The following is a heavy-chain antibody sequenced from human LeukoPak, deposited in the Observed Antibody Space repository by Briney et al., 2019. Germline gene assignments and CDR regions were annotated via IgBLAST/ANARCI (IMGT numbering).Heavy chain of an antibody. J-gene: IGHJ4*02. V-gene: IGHV3-7*01. CDR1: GFTFSSYE. CDR2: IKEDGSLK. D-gene: IGHD2/OR15-2a*01. Sequence: GGSLRLSCAASGFTFSSYEMNWVRQAPGKGPEWVANIKEDGSLKNYVDSVEGRFTVSRDNAKNTLYLQMNSLRLEDTAVYYCVRDWAPASMQAAPFDCWGQGTLVTVSS. CDR3: VRDWAPASMQAAPFDC.